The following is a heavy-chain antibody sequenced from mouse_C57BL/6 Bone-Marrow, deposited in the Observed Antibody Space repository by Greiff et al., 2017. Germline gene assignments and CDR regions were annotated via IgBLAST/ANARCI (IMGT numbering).Heavy chain of an antibody. V-gene: IGHV1-50*01. J-gene: IGHJ3*01. CDR2: IDPSDSYT. CDR3: ARYYGYPWFAY. CDR1: GYTFTSYW. D-gene: IGHD2-2*01. Sequence: VKLQQPGAELVKPGASVKLSCKASGYTFTSYWMQWVKQRPGQGLEWIGEIDPSDSYTNYNQKFQGKATLTVDTSSSTAYMQLSSLTSEDSAVYYCARYYGYPWFAYWGQGTLVTVSA.